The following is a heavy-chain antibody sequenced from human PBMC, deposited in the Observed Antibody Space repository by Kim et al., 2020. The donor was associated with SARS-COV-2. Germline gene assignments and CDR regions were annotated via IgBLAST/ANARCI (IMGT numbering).Heavy chain of an antibody. CDR2: INHSGST. CDR1: GGSFSGYY. V-gene: IGHV4-34*01. J-gene: IGHJ6*02. Sequence: SETLSLTCAVYGGSFSGYYWSWIRQPPGKGLEWIGEINHSGSTNYNPSLKSRVTISVDTSKNQFSLKLSSVTAADTAVYYCARGRGGFRELLRVRGYYYYGMDVWGQGTTVTVSS. D-gene: IGHD3-10*01. CDR3: ARGRGGFRELLRVRGYYYYGMDV.